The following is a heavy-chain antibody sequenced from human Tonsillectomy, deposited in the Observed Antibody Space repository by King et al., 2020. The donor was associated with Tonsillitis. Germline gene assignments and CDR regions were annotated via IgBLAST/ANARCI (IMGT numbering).Heavy chain of an antibody. D-gene: IGHD3/OR15-3a*01. J-gene: IGHJ3*02. CDR1: ELSISDHY. Sequence: EVQLVESGGTLVQPGGSLRLSCAASELSISDHYMDWVRQAPGKGPEWVGRSRTKTKNYSTAYAASVDGRFXISRDDSKNSLYLQMNSLKTEDTAVYYCXRXMDGGAFDIWGQXTXVTVSS. CDR3: XRXMDGGAFDI. CDR2: SRTKTKNYST. V-gene: IGHV3-72*01.